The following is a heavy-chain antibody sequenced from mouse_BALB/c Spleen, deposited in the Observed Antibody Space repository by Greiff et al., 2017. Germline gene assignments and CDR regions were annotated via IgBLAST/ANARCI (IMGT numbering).Heavy chain of an antibody. J-gene: IGHJ3*01. D-gene: IGHD2-10*02. CDR1: GFTFSDFY. CDR3: ARDANRYGPFAY. CDR2: SRNKANDYTT. V-gene: IGHV7-1*02. Sequence: EVNVVESGGGLVQPGGSLRLSCATSGFTFSDFYMEWVRQPPGKRLEWIAASRNKANDYTTEYSASVKGRFIVSRDTSQSILYLQMNALRAEDTAIYYCARDANRYGPFAYWGQGTLVTVSA.